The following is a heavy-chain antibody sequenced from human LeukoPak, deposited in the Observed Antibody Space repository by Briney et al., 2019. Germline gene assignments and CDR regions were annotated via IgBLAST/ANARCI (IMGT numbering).Heavy chain of an antibody. D-gene: IGHD3-9*01. CDR1: GYTLTELS. V-gene: IGHV1-24*01. J-gene: IGHJ6*02. CDR3: ATYSLAVLRYFDWRYYYYGMDV. CDR2: FDPEDGEA. Sequence: SVKVSCKVSGYTLTELSMHWVRQAPGKGLEWMGGFDPEDGEAIYAQKFQGRVTMTEDTSTDTAYMELSSLRSEDTAVYYCATYSLAVLRYFDWRYYYYGMDVWGQGTTVTVSS.